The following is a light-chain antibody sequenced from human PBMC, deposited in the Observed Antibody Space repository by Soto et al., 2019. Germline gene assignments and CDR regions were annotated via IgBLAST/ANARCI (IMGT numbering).Light chain of an antibody. CDR2: STN. Sequence: QTVVTQEPSFSVSPGGTVTLTCGLSSGSVSTSYYPSWYQQTPGQAPRTLIYSTNTRSSGVPDRFSGSILGNKAALTITGAQADDESDYYGVLYMGSGISGVFGGGTKVTVL. J-gene: IGLJ2*01. V-gene: IGLV8-61*01. CDR3: VLYMGSGISGV. CDR1: SGSVSTSYY.